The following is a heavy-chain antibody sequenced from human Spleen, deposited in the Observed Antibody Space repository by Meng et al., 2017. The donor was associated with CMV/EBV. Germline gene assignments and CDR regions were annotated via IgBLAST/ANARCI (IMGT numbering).Heavy chain of an antibody. CDR2: TYYRSRWQY. CDR1: GDSVSSNTAA. Sequence: SETLSLTCAISGDSVSSNTAAWNWIRQSPSRGLEWLGRTYYRSRWQYDYAVSVKSRITINPDTPKNQFSLQLNSVTPEDTAVYYCAREWRNYYDSSGYSPGVGNYYYYGMDVWGQGTTVTVSS. CDR3: AREWRNYYDSSGYSPGVGNYYYYGMDV. V-gene: IGHV6-1*01. J-gene: IGHJ6*02. D-gene: IGHD3-22*01.